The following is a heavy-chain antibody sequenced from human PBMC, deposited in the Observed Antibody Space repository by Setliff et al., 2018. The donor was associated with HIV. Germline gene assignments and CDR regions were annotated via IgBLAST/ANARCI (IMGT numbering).Heavy chain of an antibody. Sequence: SETLSLTCTVSGGSISSYYWSWIRQPPGKGLEWIGYIYYSGSTKHNPSLKSRVTISIDTSKNQLSLKLRSVTAADTAVYYCARVFVDTAVLRVLEYYFDSWGRGTLVTVSS. J-gene: IGHJ4*02. CDR2: IYYSGST. CDR3: ARVFVDTAVLRVLEYYFDS. D-gene: IGHD5-18*01. CDR1: GGSISSYY. V-gene: IGHV4-59*08.